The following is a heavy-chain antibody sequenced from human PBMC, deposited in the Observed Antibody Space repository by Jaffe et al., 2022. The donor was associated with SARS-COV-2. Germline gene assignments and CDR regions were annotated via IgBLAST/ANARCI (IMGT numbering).Heavy chain of an antibody. CDR3: ALIPRDYYDSSGYYYGYFDL. CDR1: GFSLSTSGVG. J-gene: IGHJ2*01. Sequence: QITLKESGPTLVKPTQTLTLTCTFSGFSLSTSGVGVGWIRQPPGKALEWLALTFWDDDKRYSPSLKSRLTITKDTSKNQVALTMTNMDPVDTATYYCALIPRDYYDSSGYYYGYFDLWGRGTLVTVSS. V-gene: IGHV2-5*02. D-gene: IGHD3-22*01. CDR2: TFWDDDK.